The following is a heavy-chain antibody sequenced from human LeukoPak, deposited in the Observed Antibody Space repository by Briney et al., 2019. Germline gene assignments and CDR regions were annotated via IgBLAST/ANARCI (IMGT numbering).Heavy chain of an antibody. CDR3: ARGRGDGYNFLDY. Sequence: SETLSLTCTVSGGSISSYYWSWVRQPPGKGLEWVGYIYYSGSTNYNPSLKRRVTISVDTSKNQFSLKLSSVTAADTAVYYCARGRGDGYNFLDYWGQGTLVTVSS. CDR1: GGSISSYY. CDR2: IYYSGST. J-gene: IGHJ4*02. V-gene: IGHV4-59*01. D-gene: IGHD5-24*01.